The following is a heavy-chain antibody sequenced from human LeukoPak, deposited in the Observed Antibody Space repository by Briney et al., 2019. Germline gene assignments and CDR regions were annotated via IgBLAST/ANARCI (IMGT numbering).Heavy chain of an antibody. CDR3: AREIAAGFYYYYGMDV. V-gene: IGHV1-18*01. CDR1: GYTFTSYG. CDR2: ISAYNGNT. D-gene: IGHD6-13*01. Sequence: ASVNVSCKPSGYTFTSYGISWVRQAPGQGLEWMGWISAYNGNTNYAQKLQGRVTMTTDTSTSTAYMELRSLRSDDTAVYYCAREIAAGFYYYYGMDVWGQGTTVTVSS. J-gene: IGHJ6*02.